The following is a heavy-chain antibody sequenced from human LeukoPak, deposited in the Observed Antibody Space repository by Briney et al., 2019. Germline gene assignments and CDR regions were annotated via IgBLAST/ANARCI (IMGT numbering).Heavy chain of an antibody. CDR3: ARVAAAGGRYLYYFDY. V-gene: IGHV1-69*05. J-gene: IGHJ4*02. CDR1: GGTFSSYA. D-gene: IGHD6-13*01. CDR2: IIPIFGTA. Sequence: SVKVSCKASGGTFSSYAISWVRQTPGQGLEWMGGIIPIFGTANYAQKFQGRVTITTDESTSTAYMELSSLRSEDTAVYYCARVAAAGGRYLYYFDYWGQGTLVTVSS.